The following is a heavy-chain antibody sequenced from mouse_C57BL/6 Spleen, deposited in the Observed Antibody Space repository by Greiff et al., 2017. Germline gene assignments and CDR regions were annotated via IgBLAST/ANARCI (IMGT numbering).Heavy chain of an antibody. CDR1: GYSITSGYY. J-gene: IGHJ4*01. V-gene: IGHV3-6*01. D-gene: IGHD1-1*01. CDR3: ARDPYYYGSSYGMDY. CDR2: ISYDGSN. Sequence: EVKLMESGPGLVKPSQSLSLTCSVTGYSITSGYYWNWIRQFPGNKLEWMGYISYDGSNNYNPSLKNPISITRDTSKNQFFLKLNSVTTEDTATYYCARDPYYYGSSYGMDYWGQGTSVTVSS.